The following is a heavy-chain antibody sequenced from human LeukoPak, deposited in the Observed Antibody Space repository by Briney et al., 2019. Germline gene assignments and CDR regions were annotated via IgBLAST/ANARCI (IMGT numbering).Heavy chain of an antibody. CDR2: ISGSGGST. J-gene: IGHJ2*01. CDR3: AKDNWPYWYFDL. V-gene: IGHV3-23*01. Sequence: GGSLRLSCAASGFTFSNRAMTWVRQAPGKGLEWVSAISGSGGSTYYADSVKGRFTISRDNSKNTLYLQMNSLRAEDTAVYYCAKDNWPYWYFDLWGRGTLVTVSS. CDR1: GFTFSNRA.